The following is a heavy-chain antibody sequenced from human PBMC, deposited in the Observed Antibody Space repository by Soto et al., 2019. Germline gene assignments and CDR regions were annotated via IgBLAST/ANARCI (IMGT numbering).Heavy chain of an antibody. Sequence: GGSLRLSCAASGFTFGSYAMSWVSQAPGKGLEWVSAISGSGGSTYYADSVKGRFTISRDNSKNTRYLQMNSLRAEDTAVYYIAKISPFYGSGSYPNWFDPWGQGTLVTVSS. CDR1: GFTFGSYA. D-gene: IGHD3-10*01. J-gene: IGHJ5*02. CDR3: AKISPFYGSGSYPNWFDP. CDR2: ISGSGGST. V-gene: IGHV3-23*01.